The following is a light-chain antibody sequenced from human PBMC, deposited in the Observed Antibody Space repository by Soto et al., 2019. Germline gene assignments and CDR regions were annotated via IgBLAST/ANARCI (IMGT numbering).Light chain of an antibody. V-gene: IGKV1-5*01. Sequence: DTQMTQSPSTLSASVGDRVTIPCRASQSISSWLAWYQQKTGQAPKLLIYDASSLESGVPSRFSGSGSGTEFTLTISSLQPDDFATYYCQQYNSYSPTWTFGQGTKVDIK. CDR2: DAS. CDR3: QQYNSYSPTWT. CDR1: QSISSW. J-gene: IGKJ1*01.